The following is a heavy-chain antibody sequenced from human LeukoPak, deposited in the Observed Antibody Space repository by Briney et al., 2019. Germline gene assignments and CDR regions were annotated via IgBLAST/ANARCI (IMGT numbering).Heavy chain of an antibody. J-gene: IGHJ4*02. D-gene: IGHD3-16*02. CDR3: ARGDVWGSYRYYRLIFDY. CDR2: INHSGST. Sequence: PSETLSLTCAVYGGSFSGYYWSWIRQPPGKGLEWIGEINHSGSTNYNPSLKSRVTISVDTSKNQFSLKLSSVTAADTAVYYCARGDVWGSYRYYRLIFDYWGQGTLVTVSS. CDR1: GGSFSGYY. V-gene: IGHV4-34*01.